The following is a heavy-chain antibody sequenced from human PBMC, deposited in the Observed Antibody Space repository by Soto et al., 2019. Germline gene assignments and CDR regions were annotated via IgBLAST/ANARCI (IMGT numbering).Heavy chain of an antibody. J-gene: IGHJ4*02. D-gene: IGHD6-13*01. CDR3: ARAWAAAGIGFDY. V-gene: IGHV1-3*01. CDR1: GYTFTSYA. CDR2: INAGNGNT. Sequence: ASVEVCCKASGYTFTSYAMHWVRQAPGQRLEWMGWINAGNGNTKYSQKFQGRVTITRDTSASTAYMELSSLRSEDTAVYYCARAWAAAGIGFDYWGQGTLVTVSS.